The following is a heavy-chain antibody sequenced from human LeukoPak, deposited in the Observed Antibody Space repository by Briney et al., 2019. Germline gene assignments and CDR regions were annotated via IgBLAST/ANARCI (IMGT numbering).Heavy chain of an antibody. Sequence: GGSLRLSCVASGFTFSPYSMNWVRQAPGKGLEWVSYISRSSSTIFYADSVKGRFTISRDNSKNTLYLQMNSLRAEDTAVYYCARDLGQPFDYWGQGTLVTVSS. J-gene: IGHJ4*02. CDR2: ISRSSSTI. V-gene: IGHV3-48*01. CDR1: GFTFSPYS. CDR3: ARDLGQPFDY. D-gene: IGHD6-13*01.